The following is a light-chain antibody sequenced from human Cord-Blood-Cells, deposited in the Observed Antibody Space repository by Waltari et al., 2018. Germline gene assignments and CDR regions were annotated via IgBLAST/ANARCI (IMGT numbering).Light chain of an antibody. CDR2: EGS. CDR1: CSDVGSFHL. CDR3: CSYAGSSV. Sequence: QSALTPPASVSGSPGQSTTIPCTGTCSDVGSFHLVSWYQQHPDKALKLMIYEGSKRPSGVSNRFSGSKSGNTASLTISGLQAEDDADYYCCSYAGSSVFGGGTKLTVL. V-gene: IGLV2-23*01. J-gene: IGLJ3*02.